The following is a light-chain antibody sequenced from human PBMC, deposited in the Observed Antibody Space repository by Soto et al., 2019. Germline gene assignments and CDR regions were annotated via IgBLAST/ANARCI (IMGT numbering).Light chain of an antibody. CDR3: CSSAPESTYV. CDR2: KGT. Sequence: QSVLAQAACGSGSPWQSISICCTATRSDVAAENFVSWDRQHPHRAPQCIMYKGTQRPSGVSNRSSGYTSRNAASLTISALQADDEADYFCCSSAPESTYVFGTGTKVTLL. CDR1: RSDVAAENF. J-gene: IGLJ1*01. V-gene: IGLV2-23*01.